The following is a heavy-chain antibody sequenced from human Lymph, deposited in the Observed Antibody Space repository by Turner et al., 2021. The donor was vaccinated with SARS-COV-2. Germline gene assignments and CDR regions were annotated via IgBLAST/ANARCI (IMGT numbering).Heavy chain of an antibody. V-gene: IGHV1-69*10. D-gene: IGHD1-26*01. CDR2: NIPILGIA. Sequence: QVQLVQSGAEVEKPGSSVKVSCKSSGRTFSTYVISWVRQAPGQGLEWSGGNIPILGIASYAQKFQGSVTITADKSTSTANMELSSLRSEDTAVYNCARRHSGNYDAFDIWGQGTMVTVSS. CDR1: GRTFSTYV. CDR3: ARRHSGNYDAFDI. J-gene: IGHJ3*02.